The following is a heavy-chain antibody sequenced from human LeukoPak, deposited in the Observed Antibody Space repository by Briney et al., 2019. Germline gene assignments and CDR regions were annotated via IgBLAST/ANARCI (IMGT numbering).Heavy chain of an antibody. CDR2: ISSSGSTI. CDR1: GFTLSGNS. CDR3: ARLWSSGRYFDY. D-gene: IGHD1-26*01. J-gene: IGHJ4*02. V-gene: IGHV3-48*01. Sequence: GGSLRLSCAASGFTLSGNSMNWLRQAPGKGLEWVSYISSSGSTIYYADSVKGRFTISRDNAKNSLYLQMNSLRAEDTAVYYCARLWSSGRYFDYWGQGTLVTVSS.